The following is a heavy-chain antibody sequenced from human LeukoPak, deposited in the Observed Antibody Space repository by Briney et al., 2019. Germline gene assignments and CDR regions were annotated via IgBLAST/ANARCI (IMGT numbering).Heavy chain of an antibody. J-gene: IGHJ4*02. Sequence: GGTLRLSCAASGFTFSSYGMSWVRQAPGKGLEWVSAMSSSDDGRYYAASVRGRFTISRDTSRSTLYLQMNSLRAEDAAVYYCAKAPVTSCRGAFCYPFDYWGQGTLVTVSS. CDR2: MSSSDDGR. CDR1: GFTFSSYG. V-gene: IGHV3-23*01. CDR3: AKAPVTSCRGAFCYPFDY. D-gene: IGHD2-15*01.